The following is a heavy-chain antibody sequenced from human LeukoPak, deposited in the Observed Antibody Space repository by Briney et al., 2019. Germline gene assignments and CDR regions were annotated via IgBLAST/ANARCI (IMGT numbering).Heavy chain of an antibody. J-gene: IGHJ4*02. D-gene: IGHD2-15*01. CDR3: ARLGAAAQTFDY. CDR1: GGSISSSSYY. CDR2: IYYSGST. V-gene: IGHV4-39*01. Sequence: PETLSLTCTVSGGSISSSSYYWGWIRQPPGKGLEWIGSIYYSGSTYYNPSLKSRVTISVDTSKNQFSLKLSSVTAADTAVYYCARLGAAAQTFDYWGQGTLVTVSS.